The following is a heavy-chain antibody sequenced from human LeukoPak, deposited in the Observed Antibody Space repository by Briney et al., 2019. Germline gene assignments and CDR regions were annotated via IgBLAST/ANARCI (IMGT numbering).Heavy chain of an antibody. V-gene: IGHV3-73*01. D-gene: IGHD5-12*01. CDR1: GFTFSGSA. CDR3: ASPMDSWATE. Sequence: GGSLRLSCAASGFTFSGSAMHWVRQASGKGLEWVGRIRSKANSYAATYAASVKGRFTISRDDSKNTAYLQMNSLKTEDTAVYYCASPMDSWATEWGQGTLVTVSS. J-gene: IGHJ4*02. CDR2: IRSKANSYAA.